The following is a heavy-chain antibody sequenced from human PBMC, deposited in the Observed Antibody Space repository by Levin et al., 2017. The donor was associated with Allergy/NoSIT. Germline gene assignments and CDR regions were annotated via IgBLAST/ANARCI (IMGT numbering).Heavy chain of an antibody. CDR2: IWYDGSNK. CDR3: ARDASQNYFDY. CDR1: GFTFSSYG. V-gene: IGHV3-33*01. Sequence: GESLKISCAASGFTFSSYGMHWVRQAPGKGLEWVAVIWYDGSNKYYADSVKGRFTISRDNSKNTLYLQMNSLRAEDTAVYYCARDASQNYFDYWGQGTLVTVSS. J-gene: IGHJ4*02.